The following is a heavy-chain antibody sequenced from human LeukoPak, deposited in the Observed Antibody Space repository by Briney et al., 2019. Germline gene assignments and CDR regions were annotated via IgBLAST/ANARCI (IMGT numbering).Heavy chain of an antibody. CDR2: ISYDGSNK. J-gene: IGHJ4*02. D-gene: IGHD6-13*01. Sequence: GGSLRLSCAASGFTFSSYGMHWVRQAPGKGLEWVAVISYDGSNKYHADSVKGRFTISRDNSKNTLYLQMNSLRAEDTAVYYCARESAAGTCDYWGQGTLVTVSS. V-gene: IGHV3-30*03. CDR3: ARESAAGTCDY. CDR1: GFTFSSYG.